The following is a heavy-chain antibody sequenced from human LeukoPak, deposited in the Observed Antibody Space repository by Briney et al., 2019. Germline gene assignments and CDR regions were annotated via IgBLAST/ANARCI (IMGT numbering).Heavy chain of an antibody. Sequence: GGSLRLSYAASGFTFSSYEMNWVRLAPGKGLEWVSYISESGSAIYYADSVKGRFTISRDNAKSSLYLQMNSLRAEDTAVYYCARSGYSSGWPFDYWGQGTLVTVSS. V-gene: IGHV3-48*03. CDR2: ISESGSAI. J-gene: IGHJ4*02. CDR1: GFTFSSYE. D-gene: IGHD6-19*01. CDR3: ARSGYSSGWPFDY.